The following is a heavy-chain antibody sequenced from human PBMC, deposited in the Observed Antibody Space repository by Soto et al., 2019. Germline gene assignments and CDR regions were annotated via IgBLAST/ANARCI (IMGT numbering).Heavy chain of an antibody. J-gene: IGHJ5*02. CDR2: IYYSGST. CDR1: GGSISTYY. V-gene: IGHV4-59*12. D-gene: IGHD3-22*01. CDR3: ARDLDYYDSSGYYP. Sequence: SETLSLTCTVSGGSISTYYWSWVRQPPGKGLEWIGYIYYSGSTNYNPSLKSRVTISLDTSKNHFSLKLSSVTAADTAVYYCARDLDYYDSSGYYPWGQGTLVTVSS.